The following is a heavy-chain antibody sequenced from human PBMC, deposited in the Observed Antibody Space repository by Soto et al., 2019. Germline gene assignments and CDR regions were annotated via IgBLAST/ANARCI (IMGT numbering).Heavy chain of an antibody. Sequence: PGESLKISFQATGYMFTAYGIGWVRQVPGKGLEWMGIIYPSDSDTTYHPSMQGHVTVSVDKSVSTAYVHWTSLKASHTATYYCARRRPEYKFGPRPFDVWGQGTLVTVSS. D-gene: IGHD6-6*01. V-gene: IGHV5-51*01. CDR3: ARRRPEYKFGPRPFDV. CDR1: GYMFTAYG. CDR2: IYPSDSDT. J-gene: IGHJ3*01.